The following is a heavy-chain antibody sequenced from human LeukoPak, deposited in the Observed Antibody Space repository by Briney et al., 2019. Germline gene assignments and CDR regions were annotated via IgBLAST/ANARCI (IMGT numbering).Heavy chain of an antibody. CDR2: ISAYNGNT. Sequence: ASVKVSCKASGYTFTCYGISWVRQAPGQGLEWMGWISAYNGNTNYAQKLQGRVTMTTDTSTSTAYMELRSLRSDDTAVYYCARGRFRGRVGATLTHYWGQGTLVTVSS. V-gene: IGHV1-18*01. D-gene: IGHD1-26*01. CDR3: ARGRFRGRVGATLTHY. CDR1: GYTFTCYG. J-gene: IGHJ4*02.